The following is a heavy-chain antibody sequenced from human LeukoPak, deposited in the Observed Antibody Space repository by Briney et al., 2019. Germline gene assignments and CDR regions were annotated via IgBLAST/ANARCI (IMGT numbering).Heavy chain of an antibody. CDR3: ARDSGSYGYERGFDY. D-gene: IGHD5-18*01. V-gene: IGHV3-48*03. CDR1: GFTFSSYE. J-gene: IGHJ4*02. Sequence: PGGSLRLSCAASGFTFSSYEMNWVRQAPGKGLEWVSYISSSGSTIYYADSVKGRFTISRDNAKNSLYLQMNSLGAEDTAVYYCARDSGSYGYERGFDYWGQGTLVTVSS. CDR2: ISSSGSTI.